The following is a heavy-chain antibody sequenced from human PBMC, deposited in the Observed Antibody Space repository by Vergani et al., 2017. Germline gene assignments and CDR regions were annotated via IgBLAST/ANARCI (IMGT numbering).Heavy chain of an antibody. J-gene: IGHJ4*02. CDR2: ISGSGGST. D-gene: IGHD3-16*02. V-gene: IGHV3-23*01. Sequence: EVQLLESGGGLVQPGGSLRLSCAASGFTFSSYAMSWVRQAPGKGLEWVSAISGSGGSTYYADSVKGRFTISRDNSKNSLYLQMNSLRTDDTALYYCAKDRDRIELDYWGQGTLVTVSS. CDR1: GFTFSSYA. CDR3: AKDRDRIELDY.